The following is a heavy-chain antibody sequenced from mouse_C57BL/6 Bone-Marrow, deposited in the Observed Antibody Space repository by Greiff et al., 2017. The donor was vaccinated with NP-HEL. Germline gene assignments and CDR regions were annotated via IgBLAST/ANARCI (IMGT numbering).Heavy chain of an antibody. CDR1: GFTFSDYY. J-gene: IGHJ3*01. D-gene: IGHD2-2*01. V-gene: IGHV5-16*01. Sequence: EVKLVESEGGLVQPGSSMKLSCTASGFTFSDYYMAWVRQVPEKGLEWVANINYDGSSTYYLDSLKSRFIISRDNAKNILYLQMSSLKSEDTATYYCAGGYPWFAYWGQGTLVTVSA. CDR2: INYDGSST. CDR3: AGGYPWFAY.